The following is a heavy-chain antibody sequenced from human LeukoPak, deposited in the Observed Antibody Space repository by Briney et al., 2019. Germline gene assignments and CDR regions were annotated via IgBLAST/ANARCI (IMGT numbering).Heavy chain of an antibody. Sequence: GESLKISCKGSGYSFTSYWISWVRQMPGKGLEWMGRIDPSDSYTNYSPSFQGHVTISADKSISTAYLQWSSLKASDTAMYYCARLSHIYCSGGSCAYYYGMDVWGKGTTVTVPS. J-gene: IGHJ6*04. CDR1: GYSFTSYW. CDR2: IDPSDSYT. CDR3: ARLSHIYCSGGSCAYYYGMDV. V-gene: IGHV5-10-1*01. D-gene: IGHD2-15*01.